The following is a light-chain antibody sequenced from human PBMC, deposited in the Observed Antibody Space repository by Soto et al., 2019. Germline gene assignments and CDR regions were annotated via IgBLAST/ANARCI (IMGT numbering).Light chain of an antibody. CDR1: QDISNY. J-gene: IGKJ4*01. Sequence: DILMTQSPSSLSASVGDRVTITCRASQDISNYLAWYQQKPGKVPKLLIYAASSLQSGIPSRFSGSGSGTDFTLTISSLQPEDVATYYCQRYNSAPLTLGGGTKVEIK. CDR2: AAS. V-gene: IGKV1-27*01. CDR3: QRYNSAPLT.